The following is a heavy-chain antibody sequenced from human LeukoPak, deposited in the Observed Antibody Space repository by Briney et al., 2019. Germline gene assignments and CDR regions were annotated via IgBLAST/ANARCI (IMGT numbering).Heavy chain of an antibody. V-gene: IGHV1-2*02. Sequence: EASVKVSCKASGYTFTGYYMHWVRQAPGQGLEWMGWINPNSGGTNYAQKFQGRVTMTRDTSISTAYMELSRLRSEDTAVYYCAREVDSSGYQEGGYYYYYMDVWGKGTTVTVSS. J-gene: IGHJ6*03. CDR3: AREVDSSGYQEGGYYYYYMDV. CDR2: INPNSGGT. CDR1: GYTFTGYY. D-gene: IGHD3-22*01.